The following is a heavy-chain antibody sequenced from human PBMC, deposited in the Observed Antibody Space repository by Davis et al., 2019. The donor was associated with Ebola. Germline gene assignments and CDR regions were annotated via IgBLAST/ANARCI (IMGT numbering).Heavy chain of an antibody. Sequence: GGSLRLSCAASGFTFSTYAMHWVRQAPGKGLEWVAVISYDGSNKYYADSVKGRFTISRDNSKNTLYLQMNSLRAEDTAVYYCARDASIFGVVPGPFDIWGQGTMVTVSS. CDR1: GFTFSTYA. D-gene: IGHD3-3*01. J-gene: IGHJ3*02. CDR2: ISYDGSNK. V-gene: IGHV3-30-3*01. CDR3: ARDASIFGVVPGPFDI.